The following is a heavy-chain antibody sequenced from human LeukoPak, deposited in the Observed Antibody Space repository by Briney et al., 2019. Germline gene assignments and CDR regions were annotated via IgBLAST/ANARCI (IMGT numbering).Heavy chain of an antibody. V-gene: IGHV4-39*01. Sequence: PSETLSLTCTVSGGSIGGGSYYWGWIPPPPGKGLEWIGNIFYSGTTYYNPSLKSPVTISVDTSQNPFSLKVTSVTAADTAVYYCARGSGSYFYYYYMDVWGKGTTVAVSS. CDR1: GGSIGGGSYY. CDR3: ARGSGSYFYYYYMDV. CDR2: IFYSGTT. D-gene: IGHD2-15*01. J-gene: IGHJ6*03.